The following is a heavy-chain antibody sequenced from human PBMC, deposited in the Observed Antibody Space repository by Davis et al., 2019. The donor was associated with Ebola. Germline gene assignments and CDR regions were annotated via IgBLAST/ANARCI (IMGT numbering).Heavy chain of an antibody. CDR2: KSKTDGGTT. Sequence: GESLKISCAASGFTFSNAWMSWVRQAPGKGLEWVGRKSKTDGGTTDYAAPVKGRFTISRDDSKNTLYLQMNSLKTEDTAVYYCTTRIGNYLTRADEYWGQGTLVTVSS. J-gene: IGHJ4*02. V-gene: IGHV3-15*01. CDR3: TTRIGNYLTRADEY. D-gene: IGHD3-10*01. CDR1: GFTFSNAW.